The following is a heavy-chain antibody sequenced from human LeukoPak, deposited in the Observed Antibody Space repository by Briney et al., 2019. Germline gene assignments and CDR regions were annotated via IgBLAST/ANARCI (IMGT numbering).Heavy chain of an antibody. CDR3: ARGVKEVGRFYFYMDV. V-gene: IGHV4-34*01. CDR2: ILHRGSS. CDR1: DGSLSGFF. D-gene: IGHD2/OR15-2a*01. J-gene: IGHJ6*03. Sequence: PSETLSLTCGVSDGSLSGFFWIWIRQPPGKGLEWIGEILHRGSSYYNPSLKSRVSLSVDTSRNQVSLNLTSVTAADTAVYYCARGVKEVGRFYFYMDVWGHGTAVIVSS.